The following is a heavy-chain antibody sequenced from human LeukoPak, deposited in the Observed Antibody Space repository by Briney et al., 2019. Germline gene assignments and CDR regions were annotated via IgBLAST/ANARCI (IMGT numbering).Heavy chain of an antibody. V-gene: IGHV5-51*01. D-gene: IGHD3-10*01. CDR3: ARPAFKFGGLLPFDY. CDR1: GYSFTSYW. CDR2: IYPGDSDT. Sequence: GESLKISCKGSGYSFTSYWIGWVRQMPGKGLEWMGIIYPGDSDTRYSPSFQGQVTISADKSISTAYLQWSSLKASDTAMYYCARPAFKFGGLLPFDYWGQGTLVTVSS. J-gene: IGHJ4*02.